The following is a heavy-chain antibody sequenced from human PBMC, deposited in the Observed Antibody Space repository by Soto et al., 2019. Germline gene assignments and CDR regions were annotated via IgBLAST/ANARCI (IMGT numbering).Heavy chain of an antibody. J-gene: IGHJ4*02. D-gene: IGHD6-19*01. CDR2: ISYDGSNK. V-gene: IGHV3-30-3*01. CDR3: ARDMYFSSGWYTGVDY. Sequence: QVQMVESGGGVVQPGRSLRLSCAASGFTFSSYAMHWVRQAPGKGLEWVAVISYDGSNKYYADYVKGRFTISRDNSKNTLYLQMNSLTAEDTAVYYCARDMYFSSGWYTGVDYWGQGTLVTVSS. CDR1: GFTFSSYA.